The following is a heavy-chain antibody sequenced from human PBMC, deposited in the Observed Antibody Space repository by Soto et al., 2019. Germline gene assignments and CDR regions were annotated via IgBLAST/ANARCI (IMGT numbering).Heavy chain of an antibody. J-gene: IGHJ6*02. CDR2: ISYSGST. D-gene: IGHD5-12*01. Sequence: QVQLQESGPGLVKPSQTLSLTCTVSGGSLSSGGYYWTWIRQHTGKGLEWIGYISYSGSTSYNPALEIRVTISVDTSKNQFSMKLSAVTAADTAVYYCARWLQVGSYYGMDVWGQGTTVTVSS. CDR1: GGSLSSGGYY. CDR3: ARWLQVGSYYGMDV. V-gene: IGHV4-31*03.